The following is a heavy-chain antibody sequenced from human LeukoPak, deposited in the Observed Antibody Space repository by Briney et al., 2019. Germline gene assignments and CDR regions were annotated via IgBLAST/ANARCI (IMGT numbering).Heavy chain of an antibody. J-gene: IGHJ4*02. CDR3: ARSGAVAGLDY. D-gene: IGHD6-19*01. Sequence: GGSLRLSCAASGFTFSSYAMHWVRQAPGKGLEWVAVISYDGSNKYYADSVKGRFTISRDNSKNTLYLQMNSLRAEDTAVYYCARSGAVAGLDYWGQGTLVTASS. CDR2: ISYDGSNK. V-gene: IGHV3-30-3*01. CDR1: GFTFSSYA.